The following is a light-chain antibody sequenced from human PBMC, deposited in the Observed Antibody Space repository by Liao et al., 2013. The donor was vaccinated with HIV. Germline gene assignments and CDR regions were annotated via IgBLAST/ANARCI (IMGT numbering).Light chain of an antibody. CDR2: QDS. CDR1: ALPKQY. Sequence: SYELTQPPSVSVSPGQTARITCSGDALPKQYAYWYQQKPGQSPVLVIFQDSKRPSGVPERFSGSNSGNTATLTISRVEAGDEADYYCQVWDTSSDHVVFGGGTKLTVL. V-gene: IGLV3-1*01. CDR3: QVWDTSSDHVV. J-gene: IGLJ2*01.